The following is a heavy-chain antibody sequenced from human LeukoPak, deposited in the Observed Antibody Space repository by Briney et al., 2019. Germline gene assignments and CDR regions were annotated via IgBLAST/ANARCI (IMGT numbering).Heavy chain of an antibody. CDR1: GYTFTSYY. Sequence: ASVKVSCKASGYTFTSYYIHWVRQAPGQGLEWMGWINPNSGGTNYAQKFQGRVTMTRDTSISTAYMELSRLRSDDTAVYYCARARGAGLRDYFDYWGQGTLVTVSS. CDR2: INPNSGGT. V-gene: IGHV1-2*02. D-gene: IGHD1-26*01. CDR3: ARARGAGLRDYFDY. J-gene: IGHJ4*02.